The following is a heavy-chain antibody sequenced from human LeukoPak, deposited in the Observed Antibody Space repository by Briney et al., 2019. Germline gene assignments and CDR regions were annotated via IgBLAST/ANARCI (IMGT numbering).Heavy chain of an antibody. Sequence: GGSLRLSCAASGFTFSSYAMHWVRQAPGKGLEWVAVISYDGSNKYYADSVKGRFTISRDNSKNTLYLQMNSLRAEDTAVYYCARDSLSGSCPVFDYWGQGTLVTVSS. V-gene: IGHV3-30*01. J-gene: IGHJ4*02. CDR3: ARDSLSGSCPVFDY. CDR2: ISYDGSNK. D-gene: IGHD1-26*01. CDR1: GFTFSSYA.